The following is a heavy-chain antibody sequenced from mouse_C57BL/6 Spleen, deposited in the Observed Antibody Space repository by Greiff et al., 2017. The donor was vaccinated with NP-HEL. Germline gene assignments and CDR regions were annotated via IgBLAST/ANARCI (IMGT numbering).Heavy chain of an antibody. CDR1: GFTFSSYA. CDR3: TRGLTYDGYYAHYAMDD. Sequence: EVQLVESGEGLVKPGGSLKLSCAASGFTFSSYAMSWVRQTPEKRLEWVAYISSGGDYIYYADTVKGRFTISRDNARNTLYLQMSSLKSEDTAMYYCTRGLTYDGYYAHYAMDDWGQGTSVTVAS. D-gene: IGHD2-3*01. V-gene: IGHV5-9-1*02. J-gene: IGHJ4*01. CDR2: ISSGGDYI.